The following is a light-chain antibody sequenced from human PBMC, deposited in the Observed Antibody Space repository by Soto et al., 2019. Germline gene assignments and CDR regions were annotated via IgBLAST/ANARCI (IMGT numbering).Light chain of an antibody. CDR3: QTWVTGIQV. J-gene: IGLJ3*02. CDR2: LNSDGSH. V-gene: IGLV4-69*01. CDR1: SWHSSYA. Sequence: QPVLTQSPSASASLGASVKLTCTLSSWHSSYAIAWHQQQPEKGPRYLMKLNSDGSHSKGDGIPDRFSGSSSGAERYLTISSLQSEDEADYYCQTWVTGIQVFGGGTKLTVL.